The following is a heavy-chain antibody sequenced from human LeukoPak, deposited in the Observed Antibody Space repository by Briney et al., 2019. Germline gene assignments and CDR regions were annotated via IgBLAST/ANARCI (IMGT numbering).Heavy chain of an antibody. CDR2: IWYDGSNK. V-gene: IGHV3-33*01. D-gene: IGHD5-24*01. CDR1: GFTFSSYG. J-gene: IGHJ4*02. CDR3: ARDWRVATIDY. Sequence: AGGSLRLSCAASGFTFSSYGMHWVRQAPGKGLEWVAVIWYDGSNKYYADSVKGRFTISRDNSKNTLYLQMNSLRAEDTAAYYCARDWRVATIDYWGQGTLVTVSS.